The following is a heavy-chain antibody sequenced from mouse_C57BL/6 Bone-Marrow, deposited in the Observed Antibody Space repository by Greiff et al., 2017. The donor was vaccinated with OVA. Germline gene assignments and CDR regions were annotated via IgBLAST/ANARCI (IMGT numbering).Heavy chain of an antibody. CDR3: ARDYGGVFFDY. V-gene: IGHV7-3*01. CDR2: IRNKANGYTT. CDR1: GFTFTDYY. D-gene: IGHD1-1*01. Sequence: EVKLMESGGGLVQPGGSLSLSCAASGFTFTDYYMSWVRQPPGKALEWLGFIRNKANGYTTEYSASVKGRFTISRDNSQSILYLQMNALRAEDSATYYCARDYGGVFFDYWGQGTTLTVSS. J-gene: IGHJ2*01.